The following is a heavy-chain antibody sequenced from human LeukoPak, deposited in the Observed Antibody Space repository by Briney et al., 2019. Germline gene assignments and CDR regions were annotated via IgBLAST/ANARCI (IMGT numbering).Heavy chain of an antibody. J-gene: IGHJ4*02. Sequence: PGGSLRLSCAASGFTFSSYSMNWVRQAPGKGLEWVSSISSSSSYIYYADSVKGRFTISRDNAKNSLYLQMNSLRAEGTAVYYCARAFIVGATMWLDYWGQGTLVTVSS. D-gene: IGHD1-26*01. CDR1: GFTFSSYS. V-gene: IGHV3-21*01. CDR2: ISSSSSYI. CDR3: ARAFIVGATMWLDY.